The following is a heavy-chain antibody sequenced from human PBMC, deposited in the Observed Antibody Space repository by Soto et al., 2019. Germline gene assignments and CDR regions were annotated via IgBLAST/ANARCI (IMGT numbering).Heavy chain of an antibody. CDR1: GGPISIYY. V-gene: IGHV4-59*01. CDR2: IYYSGST. J-gene: IGHJ6*02. CDR3: ARVRYGMDV. Sequence: LSLTCTVSGGPISIYYWSWIRQPPGKGLEWIGYIYYSGSTNYNPSLKSRVTISVDTSKNQFSLKLNSVTAADTAVYYCARVRYGMDVWGQGTTVTVSS.